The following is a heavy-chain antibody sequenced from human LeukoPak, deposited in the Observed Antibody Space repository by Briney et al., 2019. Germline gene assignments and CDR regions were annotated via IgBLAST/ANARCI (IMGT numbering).Heavy chain of an antibody. CDR2: INPNSGGT. CDR3: ARSLLAYCGGDCYHDY. J-gene: IGHJ4*02. CDR1: GYTFTGYY. D-gene: IGHD2-21*02. V-gene: IGHV1-2*02. Sequence: VASEKVSCKASGYTFTGYYMHWVRQAPGQGLEWMGWINPNSGGTNYAQKFQGRVTMTRDTSISTAYMELSRLRSDDTAVYYCARSLLAYCGGDCYHDYWGQGTLVTVSS.